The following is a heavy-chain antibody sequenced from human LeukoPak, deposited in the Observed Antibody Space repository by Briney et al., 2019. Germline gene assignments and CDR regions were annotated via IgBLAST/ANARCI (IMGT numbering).Heavy chain of an antibody. D-gene: IGHD3-10*01. CDR2: ISAYKGNT. CDR1: GYTFSTYG. J-gene: IGHJ3*01. V-gene: IGHV1-18*01. CDR3: ARDLYYYGSGSYYDVFDV. Sequence: GASVKVSCKASGYTFSTYGISWMRQAPGQGLEWMGWISAYKGNTYYAQKLQGRVTMTTDTSTSTAYMELRSLRSDDTAIYYCARDLYYYGSGSYYDVFDVWGQGTTVTVSS.